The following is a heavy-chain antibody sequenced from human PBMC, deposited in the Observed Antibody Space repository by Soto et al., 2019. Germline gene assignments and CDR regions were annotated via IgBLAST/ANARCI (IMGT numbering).Heavy chain of an antibody. J-gene: IGHJ4*02. V-gene: IGHV3-66*01. Sequence: PGGSLRLSCAASGFTVSSSYMSWVRQAPGKGLEWVSVIYSGGSTYYADSAKGRFTISRDNSKNTLYLQMNSLRAEDTAVYYCAREDFPLSTVTIDYWGQGTLVTVSS. CDR2: IYSGGST. CDR3: AREDFPLSTVTIDY. D-gene: IGHD4-17*01. CDR1: GFTVSSSY.